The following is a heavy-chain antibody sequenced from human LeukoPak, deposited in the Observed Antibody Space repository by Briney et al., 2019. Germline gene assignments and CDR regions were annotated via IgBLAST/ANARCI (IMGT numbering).Heavy chain of an antibody. D-gene: IGHD3-10*01. CDR1: GFTFSSYA. J-gene: IGHJ6*03. CDR2: ISSNGGST. V-gene: IGHV3-64*01. CDR3: ARDRGTMVRGVMRYYYYMDV. Sequence: GGSLRLSCAASGFTFSSYAMHWVRQAPGKGLEYVSAISSNGGSTYYANSVKGRFTISRDNSKNTLYLQMGSLRAEDMAVYCCARDRGTMVRGVMRYYYYMDVWGKGTTVTVSS.